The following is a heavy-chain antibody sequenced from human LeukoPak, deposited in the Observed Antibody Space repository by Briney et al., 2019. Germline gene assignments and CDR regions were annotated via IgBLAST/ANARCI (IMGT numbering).Heavy chain of an antibody. D-gene: IGHD3-10*01. CDR3: ARVPVLLWFGEPLY. CDR2: ISAYNGNT. J-gene: IGHJ4*02. CDR1: GYTFTSYG. V-gene: IGHV1-18*01. Sequence: VSVKVSCKASGYTFTSYGISWVRQAPGQGLEWMGWISAYNGNTNYAQKLQGRVTMTTDTSTSTAYMELRSLRSDDTAVYYCARVPVLLWFGEPLYWGQGTLVTVSS.